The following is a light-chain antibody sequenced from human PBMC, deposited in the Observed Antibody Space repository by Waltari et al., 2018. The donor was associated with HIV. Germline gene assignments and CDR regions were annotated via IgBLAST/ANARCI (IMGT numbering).Light chain of an antibody. Sequence: QSALTQPASVSGSPAQSITISCPGTSSDIGYYDSVSWYQQHPGKAPKLMIYEVNNRPSGISNRFSGSKSGNTASLTISGLQAEDEADYYCSSHTTSSTLYVFGTGTKVTVL. J-gene: IGLJ1*01. CDR3: SSHTTSSTLYV. V-gene: IGLV2-14*01. CDR2: EVN. CDR1: SSDIGYYDS.